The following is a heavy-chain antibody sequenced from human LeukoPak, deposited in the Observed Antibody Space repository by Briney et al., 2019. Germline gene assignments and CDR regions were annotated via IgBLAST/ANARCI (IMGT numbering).Heavy chain of an antibody. CDR2: FSNSGTT. Sequence: PSETLSLTCTVSGASISDYYWSWIRQPPGKGLEWIGFFSNSGTTNYNPSLKSRVTMSVDTSKNQFSLKLSSVTAADTAVYYCARDYCSSTSCYVHHWGQGTLVTVSS. J-gene: IGHJ1*01. D-gene: IGHD2-2*01. CDR3: ARDYCSSTSCYVHH. V-gene: IGHV4-59*12. CDR1: GASISDYY.